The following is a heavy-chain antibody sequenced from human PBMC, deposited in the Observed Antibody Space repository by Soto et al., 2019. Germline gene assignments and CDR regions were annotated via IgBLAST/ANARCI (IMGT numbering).Heavy chain of an antibody. J-gene: IGHJ4*02. CDR3: TKPRPSSSCDY. CDR1: GFTFSDHY. Sequence: EVQLVESGGGLVQPGGSLRLSCAASGFTFSDHYVDWVRQVPGKGLEWVGRSRNKANSYTTEYAASVKGRFTISRDDSKNSVHLQMNSLKTEDTAVYYCTKPRPSSSCDYWGQGTLVTVSS. D-gene: IGHD6-13*01. CDR2: SRNKANSYTT. V-gene: IGHV3-72*01.